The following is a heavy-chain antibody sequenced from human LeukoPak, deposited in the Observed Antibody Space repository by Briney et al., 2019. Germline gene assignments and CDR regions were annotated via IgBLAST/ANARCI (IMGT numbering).Heavy chain of an antibody. CDR1: GFTFSSYG. J-gene: IGHJ6*03. CDR2: IRYDGSNK. V-gene: IGHV3-30*02. Sequence: GGSLRLSCAASGFTFSSYGMHWVRQAPGKGLEWVAFIRYDGSNKYYADSVKGRFTISRDNSKNTLYLQMNSLRAEDTAVYYCAAVPAANAIGGIKYYYYYMDVWGKGTTVTISS. D-gene: IGHD2-2*01. CDR3: AAVPAANAIGGIKYYYYYMDV.